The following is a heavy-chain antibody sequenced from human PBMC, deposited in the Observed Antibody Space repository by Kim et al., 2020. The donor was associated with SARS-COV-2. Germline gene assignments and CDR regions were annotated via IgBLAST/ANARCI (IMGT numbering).Heavy chain of an antibody. V-gene: IGHV4-39*01. CDR2: IYYSGST. CDR1: GGSISSSSYY. CDR3: APPATGDGAAAGTD. D-gene: IGHD6-13*01. J-gene: IGHJ4*02. Sequence: SETLSLTCTVSGGSISSSSYYWGWIRQPPGKGLEWIGSIYYSGSTYYNPSLKSRVTISVDTSKNQFSLKLSSVTAADTAVYYCAPPATGDGAAAGTDWGQGTLVSVSS.